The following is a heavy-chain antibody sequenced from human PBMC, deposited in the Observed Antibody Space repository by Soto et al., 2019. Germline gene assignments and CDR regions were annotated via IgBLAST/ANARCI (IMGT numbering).Heavy chain of an antibody. CDR3: ARASPSDYRVYYYYMDV. CDR1: GGSISSSDYY. V-gene: IGHV4-39*02. D-gene: IGHD4-17*01. Sequence: SETLSLTCTVSGGSISSSDYYWAWIRQPPGKGLEWIGSIYYAGITYYNPSLESRVIISVDTSRKQFSLKLSSVTATDTAVYYCARASPSDYRVYYYYMDVWGKGTTVTVSS. CDR2: IYYAGIT. J-gene: IGHJ6*03.